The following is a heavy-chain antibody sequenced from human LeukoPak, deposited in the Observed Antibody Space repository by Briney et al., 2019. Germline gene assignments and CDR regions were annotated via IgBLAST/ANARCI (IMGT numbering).Heavy chain of an antibody. D-gene: IGHD3-3*01. Sequence: GGSLRLSCAASGFTFSGYGMHWVRQAPGKGLEWVAVISYDGSSKYYADSVKGRFTISRDNSKNTLYLQMNSLRAEDTAVYYCAKEFDFWRTIPDYWGQGTLVTVSS. V-gene: IGHV3-30*18. CDR3: AKEFDFWRTIPDY. CDR2: ISYDGSSK. J-gene: IGHJ4*02. CDR1: GFTFSGYG.